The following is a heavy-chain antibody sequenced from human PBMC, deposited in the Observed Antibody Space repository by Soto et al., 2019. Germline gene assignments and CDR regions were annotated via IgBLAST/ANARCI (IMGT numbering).Heavy chain of an antibody. Sequence: PGGSLRLSCAASGFTFNNVWMSWVRQAPGKGLEWVGHIKSKSDGGTPDYAAPVKGRFNISRDDSQNTLYLQMHSLKTEDTAVYYCTTSHSYGLDLWGQGALVTVSS. CDR3: TTSHSYGLDL. CDR1: GFTFNNVW. J-gene: IGHJ4*02. CDR2: IKSKSDGGTP. V-gene: IGHV3-15*01. D-gene: IGHD5-18*01.